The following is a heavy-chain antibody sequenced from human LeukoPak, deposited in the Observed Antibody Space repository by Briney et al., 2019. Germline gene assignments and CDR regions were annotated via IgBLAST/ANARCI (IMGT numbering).Heavy chain of an antibody. J-gene: IGHJ5*02. CDR1: GFSVTTDH. CDR2: IYSDGRT. Sequence: GGSLRLSCAASGFSVTTDHMSWVRQAPGKGLEWGSAIYSDGRTYYAETVKGRFTISRDNSKNTVDLLVNSLRAEDTAVYYCAKSYPMVRGVTGSWFDPWGQGTLVTVSS. D-gene: IGHD3-10*01. CDR3: AKSYPMVRGVTGSWFDP. V-gene: IGHV3-53*01.